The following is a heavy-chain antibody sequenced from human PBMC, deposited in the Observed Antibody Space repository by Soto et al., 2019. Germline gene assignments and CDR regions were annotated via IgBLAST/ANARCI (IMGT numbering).Heavy chain of an antibody. V-gene: IGHV2-70*12. J-gene: IGHJ5*02. Sequence: SGPTLVNPTQTLTLTCTFSGFSITTRAMCVSWIRQPPGKALEWLALIDWADDKYYSTSLKSRLTITKDTSKNQVVLTMTNMDPVDTATYYCAHRPPIIAAAGINWFDPWGQGTLVTVSS. D-gene: IGHD6-13*01. CDR1: GFSITTRAMC. CDR3: AHRPPIIAAAGINWFDP. CDR2: IDWADDK.